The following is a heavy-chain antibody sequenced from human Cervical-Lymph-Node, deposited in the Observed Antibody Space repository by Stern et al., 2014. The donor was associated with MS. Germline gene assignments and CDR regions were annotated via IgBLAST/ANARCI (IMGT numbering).Heavy chain of an antibody. CDR1: GYRFTSYW. D-gene: IGHD5-24*01. Sequence: VQLVQSGAEVKKPGESLKISCQGSGYRFTSYWIGWVRQMPGKGLELVGIIYPGAFDTRYSPSFQGQVTISADKSIHTAYLQWSSLKASDTAMYYCATSRWLLSYYFDYWGQGTLVTVSS. CDR2: IYPGAFDT. J-gene: IGHJ4*02. V-gene: IGHV5-51*01. CDR3: ATSRWLLSYYFDY.